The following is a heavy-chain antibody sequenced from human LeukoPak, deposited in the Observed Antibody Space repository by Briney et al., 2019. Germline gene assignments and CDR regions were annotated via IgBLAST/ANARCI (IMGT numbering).Heavy chain of an antibody. V-gene: IGHV3-66*01. CDR2: IYSGGST. J-gene: IGHJ4*02. CDR3: ARESSGRSSVDY. CDR1: GFTFSSYS. D-gene: IGHD3-10*01. Sequence: GGSLRLSCAASGFTFSSYSMNWVRQAPGKGLEWVSVIYSGGSTYYADSVKGRFTISRDNSKNTLYLQMNSLRAEDTAVYYCARESSGRSSVDYWGQGTLVTVSS.